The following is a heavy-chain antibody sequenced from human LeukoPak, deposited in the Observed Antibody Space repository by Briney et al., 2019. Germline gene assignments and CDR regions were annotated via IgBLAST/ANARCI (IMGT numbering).Heavy chain of an antibody. D-gene: IGHD3-10*01. V-gene: IGHV3-30-3*01. Sequence: QPGRSLRLSCAASGFIFKNYLMHWLRQAPGKGLEWVTLISYDGSGKYSADSVRGRFTISRDNSKNTLFLQMSSLRPEDTAVYYCSTDYTHGGAWGQGTLVTVSS. CDR1: GFIFKNYL. CDR3: STDYTHGGA. CDR2: ISYDGSGK. J-gene: IGHJ5*02.